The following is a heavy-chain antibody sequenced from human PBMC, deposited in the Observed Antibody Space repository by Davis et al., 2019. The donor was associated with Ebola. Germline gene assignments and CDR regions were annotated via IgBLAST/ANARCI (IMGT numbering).Heavy chain of an antibody. Sequence: MPSETLSLTCTVSGGSVSSGGYYWNWIRQPPGKGLEWIGYIYYSGSTDYNPSLKSRVTISVDTSKNQFSLKLSSVTAADTAVYYCARHYYDFWSGYDNWFDPWGQGTLVTVSS. D-gene: IGHD3-3*01. CDR2: IYYSGST. J-gene: IGHJ5*02. CDR1: GGSVSSGGYY. CDR3: ARHYYDFWSGYDNWFDP. V-gene: IGHV4-61*08.